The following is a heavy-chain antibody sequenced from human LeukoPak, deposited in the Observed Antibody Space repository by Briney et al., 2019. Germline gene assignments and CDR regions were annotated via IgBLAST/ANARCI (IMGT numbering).Heavy chain of an antibody. V-gene: IGHV3-7*03. D-gene: IGHD2-15*01. CDR1: GFTFSNYW. Sequence: GGSLRLSCAASGFTFSNYWMSWVRQAPGKGLEWVANIKPDGSEKFYVDSVKGRFTVSRDDAKNSLYLQMNSLRAEDTAVYYCAKAPVGHCSGGSCYPFDYWGQGTLVTVSS. CDR2: IKPDGSEK. CDR3: AKAPVGHCSGGSCYPFDY. J-gene: IGHJ4*02.